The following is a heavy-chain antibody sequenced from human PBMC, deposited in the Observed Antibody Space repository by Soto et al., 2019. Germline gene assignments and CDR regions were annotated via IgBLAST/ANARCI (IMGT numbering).Heavy chain of an antibody. J-gene: IGHJ6*02. CDR3: AIPRGSSPWYDMDV. CDR1: GGSISSSSFY. Sequence: SETLSLTCTVSGGSISSSSFYWGWIRQPPGKGLEWIGSIYYSGSTYYNPSLKSRITISVDTSKNQFSLKLSSVTAADTAVYYCAIPRGSSPWYDMDVWGQGTTVTVSS. CDR2: IYYSGST. D-gene: IGHD6-13*01. V-gene: IGHV4-39*01.